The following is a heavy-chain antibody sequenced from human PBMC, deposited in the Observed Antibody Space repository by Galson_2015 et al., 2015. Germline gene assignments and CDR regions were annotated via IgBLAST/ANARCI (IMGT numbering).Heavy chain of an antibody. CDR1: GGSISSYY. CDR3: ARDRTAGLVDY. V-gene: IGHV4-59*01. J-gene: IGHJ4*02. CDR2: IYYSGST. Sequence: ETLSLTCTVSGGSISSYYWSWIRQPPGKGLEWIGYIYYSGSTNYNPSLKSRVTISVDTSKNQFSLKLSSVTAADTAVYYCARDRTAGLVDYWGQGTLVTVSS.